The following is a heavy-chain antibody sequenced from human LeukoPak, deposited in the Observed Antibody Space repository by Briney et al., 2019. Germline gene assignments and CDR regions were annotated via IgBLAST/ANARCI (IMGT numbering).Heavy chain of an antibody. J-gene: IGHJ5*02. CDR3: ARRGTFGYCSGGSCSNWFDP. V-gene: IGHV1-69*04. CDR1: GGTFSSYA. D-gene: IGHD2-15*01. Sequence: SVKVSCKASGGTFSSYAISWVRQAPGQGLGWMGRIIPILGIANYAQKFQGRVTITADKSTSTAYMELSSLRSEDTAVYYCARRGTFGYCSGGSCSNWFDPWGQGTLVTVSS. CDR2: IIPILGIA.